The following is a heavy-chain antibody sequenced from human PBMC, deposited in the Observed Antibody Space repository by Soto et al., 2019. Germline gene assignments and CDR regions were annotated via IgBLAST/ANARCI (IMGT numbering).Heavy chain of an antibody. D-gene: IGHD3-3*01. V-gene: IGHV3-74*01. CDR2: TNSDGSDIR. CDR1: GFTFSSYW. CDR3: ARGAWSGYGDHYGLDV. Sequence: PGGSLRLSCAASGFTFSSYWMYWVRQAPGKGQVWVSRTNSDGSDIRGYADSVKGRFTISRDNAKNSLYLQMNSLRAEDTALYYCARGAWSGYGDHYGLDVWGQGTTVTVSS. J-gene: IGHJ6*02.